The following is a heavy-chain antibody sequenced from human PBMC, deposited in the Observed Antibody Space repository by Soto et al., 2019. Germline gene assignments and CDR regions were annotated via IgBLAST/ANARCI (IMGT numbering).Heavy chain of an antibody. CDR1: GYTFTSYG. Sequence: ASVKVSCKASGYTFTSYGISWVRQAPGQGLEWMGWISAYNGNTNYAQKLQGRVTMTTDTSTSTAYMELRSLRSDDTAVYYCARGGYYDFWSGLNWFDPWGQGTLVTVSS. CDR3: ARGGYYDFWSGLNWFDP. CDR2: ISAYNGNT. V-gene: IGHV1-18*04. D-gene: IGHD3-3*01. J-gene: IGHJ5*02.